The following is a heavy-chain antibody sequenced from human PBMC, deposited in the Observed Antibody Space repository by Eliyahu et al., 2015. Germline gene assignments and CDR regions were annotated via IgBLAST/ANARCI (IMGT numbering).Heavy chain of an antibody. CDR2: XSSSSSYI. CDR3: AEIPSGGWELRDY. D-gene: IGHD1-26*01. V-gene: IGHV3-21*01. CDR1: GFTFXSYS. Sequence: EVQLVESGGGLVKPGGSLRXSXAASGFTFXSYSMNXVRQAPGKGLEWXSSXSSSSSYIYYADSVKGRFTISRDNAKNSLYLQMNSLRAEDTAVYYCAEIPSGGWELRDYWGQGTLVTVSS. J-gene: IGHJ4*02.